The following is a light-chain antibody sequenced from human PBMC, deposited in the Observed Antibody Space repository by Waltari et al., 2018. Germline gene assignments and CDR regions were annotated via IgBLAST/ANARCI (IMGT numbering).Light chain of an antibody. J-gene: IGKJ1*01. Sequence: DIVMTQSPDSLTVSLSERATINCKSNQSVLYNSNNKNYVAWYQQKPGQPPKLLIYWASTRQSGVPDRFSGSGSGTDFTLTISSLQAEDVAVYHCQQYYTNPRTFGQGTKVEIK. V-gene: IGKV4-1*01. CDR2: WAS. CDR3: QQYYTNPRT. CDR1: QSVLYNSNNKNY.